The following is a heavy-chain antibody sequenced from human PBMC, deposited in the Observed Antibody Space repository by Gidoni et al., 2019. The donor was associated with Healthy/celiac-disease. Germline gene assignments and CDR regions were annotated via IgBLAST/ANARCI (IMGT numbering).Heavy chain of an antibody. J-gene: IGHJ5*02. CDR2: IYTSGST. CDR1: GGSISSGSYY. D-gene: IGHD6-19*01. Sequence: QVQLQESGPGLVKPSQTLSLTCTVSGGSISSGSYYWSWIRQPAGKGLEWIGRIYTSGSTNYNPSLKSRVTISVDTSKNQFSRKLSSVTAADTAVYYCAREDSSGWYNWFDPWGQGTLVTVSS. V-gene: IGHV4-61*02. CDR3: AREDSSGWYNWFDP.